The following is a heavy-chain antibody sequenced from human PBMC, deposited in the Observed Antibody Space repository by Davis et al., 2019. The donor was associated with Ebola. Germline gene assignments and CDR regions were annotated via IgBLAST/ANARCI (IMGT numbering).Heavy chain of an antibody. Sequence: GESLKISCAASGFTFSSYAMHWVRQAPGKGLEWVAVISYDGSNKYYADSVKGRFTISRDNSKNTLYLQMNSLRAEDTAVYYCARVRGETTVTSGYFDYWGQGTLVTVSS. CDR2: ISYDGSNK. V-gene: IGHV3-30-3*01. J-gene: IGHJ4*02. CDR3: ARVRGETTVTSGYFDY. D-gene: IGHD4-17*01. CDR1: GFTFSSYA.